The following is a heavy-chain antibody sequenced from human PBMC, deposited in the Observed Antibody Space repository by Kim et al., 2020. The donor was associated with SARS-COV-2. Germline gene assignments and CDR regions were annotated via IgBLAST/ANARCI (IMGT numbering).Heavy chain of an antibody. CDR1: GYTFTSYG. Sequence: ASVKVSCKASGYTFTSYGISWVRQAPGQGLEWMGWISAYNGNTNYAQKLQGRVTMTTDTSTSTAYMELRSLRSDDTAVYYCARDPTFGGYYIPSAWGQGTLVTVSS. CDR2: ISAYNGNT. D-gene: IGHD3-3*01. CDR3: ARDPTFGGYYIPSA. V-gene: IGHV1-18*04. J-gene: IGHJ5*02.